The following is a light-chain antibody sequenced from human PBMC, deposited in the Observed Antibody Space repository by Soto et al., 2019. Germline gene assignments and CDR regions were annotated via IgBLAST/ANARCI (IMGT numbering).Light chain of an antibody. Sequence: DIQMTQSPSSLSGYVGERVTITCRASQGISNFLAWYQQKPGKVPKLLIYAASTLQSGVPSRFSGSASGTDFTLTISSLQPEDVATYYCQKYNNAPLTFGQGTKVEIK. V-gene: IGKV1-27*01. J-gene: IGKJ1*01. CDR2: AAS. CDR3: QKYNNAPLT. CDR1: QGISNF.